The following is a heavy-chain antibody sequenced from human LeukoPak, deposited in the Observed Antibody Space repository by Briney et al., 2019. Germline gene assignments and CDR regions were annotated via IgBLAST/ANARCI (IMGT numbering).Heavy chain of an antibody. D-gene: IGHD5-24*01. CDR1: GFTFSSYA. Sequence: KPGGSLRLSCAASGFTFSSYAMHWVRQAPGKGLEWVAVISYDGSNKKYADSVKGRFTISRVNSQKTLYLQMNSLRAEDAAVYYCARGAARMVEMGTMISFEYWGQGTLVTVSS. CDR2: ISYDGSNK. CDR3: ARGAARMVEMGTMISFEY. V-gene: IGHV3-30*04. J-gene: IGHJ4*02.